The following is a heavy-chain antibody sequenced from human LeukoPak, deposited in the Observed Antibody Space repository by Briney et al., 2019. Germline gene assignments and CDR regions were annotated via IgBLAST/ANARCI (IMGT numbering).Heavy chain of an antibody. J-gene: IGHJ4*02. CDR2: ISAYKGNT. CDR1: GYTFTSYG. CDR3: ARVATRISDY. Sequence: ASVKVSCKASGYTFTSYGISWVRQAPGQGLEWMGWISAYKGNTNYAQKLQGRVTITRDTSTSKAYMELRSLRSDDTAVYYCARVATRISDYWGQGTLVTVSS. V-gene: IGHV1-18*04. D-gene: IGHD2/OR15-2a*01.